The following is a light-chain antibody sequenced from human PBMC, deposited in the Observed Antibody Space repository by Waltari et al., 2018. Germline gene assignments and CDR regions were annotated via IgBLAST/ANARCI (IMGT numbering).Light chain of an antibody. Sequence: SSELTQDPAVSVALGQTVRITCQGDSLRSYYASWYQQKPGQAPVFVIYGKNNRPSGIPDRFSGSSSGDTVTLTITGAQAEDEADYYCNSLDSSGNHLVFGPGTKVTVL. CDR3: NSLDSSGNHLV. J-gene: IGLJ1*01. CDR1: SLRSYY. V-gene: IGLV3-19*01. CDR2: GKN.